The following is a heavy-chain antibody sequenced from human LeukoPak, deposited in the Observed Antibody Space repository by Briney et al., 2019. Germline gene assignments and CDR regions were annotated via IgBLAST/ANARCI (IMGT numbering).Heavy chain of an antibody. J-gene: IGHJ4*02. V-gene: IGHV3-23*01. CDR2: ISGSGSST. D-gene: IGHD2-2*03. CDR3: AKDWIKFDY. Sequence: GGSLRLSCAASGFTFSSYAMSWVRQAPGKGLEWVSCISGSGSSTYYADSVKGRFTISRDNYTLFLQLNRPRAEDTAVYYCAKDWIKFDYWGQGTLVTVSS. CDR1: GFTFSSYA.